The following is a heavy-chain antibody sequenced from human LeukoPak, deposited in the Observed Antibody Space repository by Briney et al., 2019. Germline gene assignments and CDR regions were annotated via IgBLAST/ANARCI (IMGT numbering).Heavy chain of an antibody. Sequence: GGSLRLSCAASDSSFRSHDMSWVRQTLEKGLEWVSSIAGDGASFYADSVKGRSTISRDKSENILYLQMNSLRADDTAIYYCAKGPNFGSWRAVDYWGQGSLVTVSS. D-gene: IGHD3-10*01. J-gene: IGHJ4*02. CDR1: DSSFRSHD. CDR2: IAGDGAS. V-gene: IGHV3-23*01. CDR3: AKGPNFGSWRAVDY.